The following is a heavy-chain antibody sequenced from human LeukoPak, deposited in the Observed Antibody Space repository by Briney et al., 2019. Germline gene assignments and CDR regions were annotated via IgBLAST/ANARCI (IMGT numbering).Heavy chain of an antibody. CDR3: ARHSPRFAVDY. J-gene: IGHJ4*02. V-gene: IGHV5-51*01. D-gene: IGHD3-16*01. CDR1: GYSFTNYW. Sequence: GESLKISCKGSGYSFTNYWIAWARQMPGKGLEWMGIIYPGDSDPRYSPSFQGQVTISADKSISTAYLQWSSLKASDTAMYYCARHSPRFAVDYWGQGTLVTVSS. CDR2: IYPGDSDP.